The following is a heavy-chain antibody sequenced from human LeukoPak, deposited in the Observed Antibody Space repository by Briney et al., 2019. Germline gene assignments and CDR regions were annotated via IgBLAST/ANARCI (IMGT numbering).Heavy chain of an antibody. CDR1: GFTFSSYW. CDR3: ARVFGTTAWYMDV. D-gene: IGHD1-1*01. V-gene: IGHV3-7*01. J-gene: IGHJ6*03. CDR2: IKQDGSEK. Sequence: GGSLRLSCAASGFTFSSYWTSWVRQAPGKGLEWVANIKQDGSEKYYVDSVKGRFTISRDNAKNSLYLQMNSLRAEDTAVYYCARVFGTTAWYMDVWGKGTTVTVSS.